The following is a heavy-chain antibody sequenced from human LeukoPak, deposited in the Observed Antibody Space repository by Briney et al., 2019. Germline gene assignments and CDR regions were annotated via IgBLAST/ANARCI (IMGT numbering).Heavy chain of an antibody. V-gene: IGHV3-66*04. CDR2: IYSGGST. CDR1: GFTVSSNY. D-gene: IGHD1-26*01. J-gene: IGHJ6*03. CDR3: AKLPNVGYYYYYYMDV. Sequence: PGGSLRLSCAASGFTVSSNYMSWVRQAPGKGLEWVSVIYSGGSTYYADSVKGRFTISRDNSKNTLYLQMNSLRAEDTAVYYCAKLPNVGYYYYYYMDVWGKGTTVTVSS.